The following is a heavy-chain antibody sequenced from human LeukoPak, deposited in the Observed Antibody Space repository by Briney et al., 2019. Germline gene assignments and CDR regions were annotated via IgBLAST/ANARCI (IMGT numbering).Heavy chain of an antibody. CDR1: GFTFSSYG. Sequence: GGSLRLSCAASGFTFSSYGMHWVRQAPGEGLEWGAVISYDGSNKYYADSVKGRFTISRDNSKNTLYLQMNSLRAEDTAVYYCAKAEAWAKYCSGGSCYSDWFDPWGQGTLVTVSS. CDR2: ISYDGSNK. D-gene: IGHD2-15*01. V-gene: IGHV3-30*18. J-gene: IGHJ5*02. CDR3: AKAEAWAKYCSGGSCYSDWFDP.